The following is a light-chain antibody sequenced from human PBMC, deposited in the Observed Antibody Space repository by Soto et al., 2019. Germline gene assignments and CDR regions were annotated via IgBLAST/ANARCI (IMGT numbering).Light chain of an antibody. CDR1: QGISSY. CDR2: AAS. Sequence: DIQLTQSPSFLSASVGDRVTITCRASQGISSYLAWYQQKPGKAPKLLIYAASTLQSGVPSRFSGSGSGTEFTLTISSLQTDDFSTFYCQQYNNYPWTFGQGTKVDIK. V-gene: IGKV1-9*01. J-gene: IGKJ1*01. CDR3: QQYNNYPWT.